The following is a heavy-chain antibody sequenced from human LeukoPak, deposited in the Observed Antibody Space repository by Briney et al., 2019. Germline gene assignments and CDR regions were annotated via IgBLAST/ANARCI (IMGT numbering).Heavy chain of an antibody. J-gene: IGHJ5*02. V-gene: IGHV3-23*01. D-gene: IGHD6-19*01. Sequence: GGSLRLSCAASGFTFSSYAMSWVRQAPGKGLEWVSAISGSGGSTYYADSVKGRFTISRDNSKNTLYLQMNSLRAEDTAVYYCAKDLYSSGWLRGDNWFDPWGQGTLVTVSS. CDR2: ISGSGGST. CDR1: GFTFSSYA. CDR3: AKDLYSSGWLRGDNWFDP.